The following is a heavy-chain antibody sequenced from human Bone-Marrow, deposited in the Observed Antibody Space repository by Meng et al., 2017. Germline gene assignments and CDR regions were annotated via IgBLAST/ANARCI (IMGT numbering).Heavy chain of an antibody. J-gene: IGHJ4*02. CDR3: ARRAVPDI. Sequence: QGRVVGSGGGVVQLGRSLRLSCAASGFTFSSYAMHWVRQAPGKGLEWVAVISYDGFNKFYADSVKGRFTISRDKSQTSVDLQMNSLRPEDSAVYYCARRAVPDIWGQGALVTVSS. D-gene: IGHD6-19*01. CDR2: ISYDGFNK. CDR1: GFTFSSYA. V-gene: IGHV3-30*01.